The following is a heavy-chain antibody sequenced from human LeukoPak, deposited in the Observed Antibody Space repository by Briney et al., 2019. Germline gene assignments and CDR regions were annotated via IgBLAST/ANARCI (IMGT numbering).Heavy chain of an antibody. J-gene: IGHJ4*02. CDR2: IKEDGTET. CDR1: GFTFSNCG. D-gene: IGHD5-24*01. CDR3: AKEGRSLQTY. Sequence: GGSLRLSCAASGFTFSNCGMHWVRQAPGKGLEWVANIKEDGTETYYVDSVKGRFTISRDNAKNSLYLQMNSLRVEDTAVYYCAKEGRSLQTYWGQGTLVTVSS. V-gene: IGHV3-7*03.